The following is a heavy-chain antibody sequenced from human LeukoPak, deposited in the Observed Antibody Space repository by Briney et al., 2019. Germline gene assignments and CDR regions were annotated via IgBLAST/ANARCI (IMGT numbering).Heavy chain of an antibody. CDR1: GYTFTSYD. CDR3: ARDQEGLAYGEGNFDY. D-gene: IGHD4-17*01. Sequence: ASVTVSCKASGYTFTSYDINWVRQATGQGLEWMGWMNPNSGNTGYAQKFRGRATMTRNTSISTAYMELSSLRSEDTAVYYCARDQEGLAYGEGNFDYWGQGTLVTVSS. V-gene: IGHV1-8*01. J-gene: IGHJ4*02. CDR2: MNPNSGNT.